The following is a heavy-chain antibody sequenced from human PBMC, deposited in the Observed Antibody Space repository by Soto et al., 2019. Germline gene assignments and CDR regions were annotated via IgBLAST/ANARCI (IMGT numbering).Heavy chain of an antibody. D-gene: IGHD5-12*01. J-gene: IGHJ4*02. CDR2: FDPEDGET. Sequence: SVKVSCKASGYTFTRYNVHWVRQAPGKGLEWMGGFDPEDGETIYAQKFQGRVTMTEDTSTDTAYMELSSLRSEDTAVYYCATSQRWLQSKPTDYWGQGTLVTVPQ. V-gene: IGHV1-24*01. CDR3: ATSQRWLQSKPTDY. CDR1: GYTFTRYN.